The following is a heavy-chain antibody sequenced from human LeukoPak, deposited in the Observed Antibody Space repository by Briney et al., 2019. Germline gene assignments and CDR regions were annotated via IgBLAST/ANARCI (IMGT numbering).Heavy chain of an antibody. CDR1: GYSFTSYW. CDR3: AGRGYDSSGYAYFDY. D-gene: IGHD3-22*01. CDR2: IYPGDSDT. Sequence: GESLKISCKGSGYSFTSYWIGWVRQMPGKGLEWMGIIYPGDSDTRYSPSFQGQVTISADKSISTAYLQWSSLKASDTAMYYCAGRGYDSSGYAYFDYWGQGTLVTVSS. J-gene: IGHJ4*02. V-gene: IGHV5-51*01.